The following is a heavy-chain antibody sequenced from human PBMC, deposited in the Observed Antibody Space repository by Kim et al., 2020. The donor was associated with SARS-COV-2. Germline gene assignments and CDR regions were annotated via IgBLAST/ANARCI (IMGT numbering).Heavy chain of an antibody. CDR1: GFTFSSYG. Sequence: GGSLRLSCAASGFTFSSYGMHWVRQAPGKGLEWVAVISYDGSNKYYADSVKGRFTISRDNSKNTLYLQMNSLRAEDTAVYYCARGGWDHFFDYWGQGTLVTVSS. D-gene: IGHD6-19*01. V-gene: IGHV3-30*03. CDR3: ARGGWDHFFDY. J-gene: IGHJ4*02. CDR2: ISYDGSNK.